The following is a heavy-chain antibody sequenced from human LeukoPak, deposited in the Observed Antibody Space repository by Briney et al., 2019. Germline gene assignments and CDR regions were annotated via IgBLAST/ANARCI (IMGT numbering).Heavy chain of an antibody. J-gene: IGHJ4*02. CDR2: INPSGGGT. V-gene: IGHV1-46*01. D-gene: IGHD3-10*01. Sequence: AGGTVSCKRRGDTYSRYHRQPDRQTHRQGLEWMGIINPSGGGTSYAQKFQGRVTMTRDMSTRTVYMELSSLRSEDTAVYYCARDGILRGISSDFDYWGQGTLVTVSS. CDR3: ARDGILRGISSDFDY. CDR1: GDTYSRYH.